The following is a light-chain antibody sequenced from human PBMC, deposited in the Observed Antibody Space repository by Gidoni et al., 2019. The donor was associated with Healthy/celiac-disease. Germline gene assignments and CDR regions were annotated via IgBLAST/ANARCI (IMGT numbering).Light chain of an antibody. V-gene: IGKV3-11*01. CDR1: QSVSSY. CDR3: QQRRNWPPIT. J-gene: IGKJ5*01. CDR2: DAS. Sequence: EIVLTQSPAPLSLSPGERATLSCRASQSVSSYLAWYQQKPGQAPRLLIYDASNRATGIPARFSCSGSGTDFTLTIRSLEPEDFAVYYCQQRRNWPPITFGQGTRLEIK.